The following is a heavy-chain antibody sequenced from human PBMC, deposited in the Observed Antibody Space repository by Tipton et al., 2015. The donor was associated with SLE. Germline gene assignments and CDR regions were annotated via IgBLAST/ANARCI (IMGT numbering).Heavy chain of an antibody. CDR3: AKVRVLYYYDSSGYSD. CDR1: GFTFSSYG. CDR2: IQYDGSNK. V-gene: IGHV3-30*02. D-gene: IGHD3-22*01. J-gene: IGHJ4*02. Sequence: SLRLSCAASGFTFSSYGMHWVRQAPGKGLEWVAFIQYDGSNKYYADSVKGRFTISRDNSKNTLYLQMNSLRAEDTAVYYCAKVRVLYYYDSSGYSDWGQGTLVTVSS.